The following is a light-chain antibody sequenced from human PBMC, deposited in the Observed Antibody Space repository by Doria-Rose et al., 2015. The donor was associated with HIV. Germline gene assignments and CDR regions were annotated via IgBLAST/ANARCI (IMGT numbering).Light chain of an antibody. CDR2: DGS. Sequence: TQSPGTLSLSPGERATLSCRASQSFSSTYLAWYQQKPGQAPSRLIYDGSTRATGIQDRFSASGSGTDFTLTINRLEPEDFALYYCHQYGTSWTFGQGTKVEI. CDR3: HQYGTSWT. J-gene: IGKJ1*01. CDR1: QSFSSTY. V-gene: IGKV3-20*01.